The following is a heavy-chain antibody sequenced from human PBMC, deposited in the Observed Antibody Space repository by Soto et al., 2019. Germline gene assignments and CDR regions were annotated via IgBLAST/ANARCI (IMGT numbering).Heavy chain of an antibody. D-gene: IGHD3-10*01. J-gene: IGHJ3*02. CDR3: ARTGTYYYGSGSYYPSAFDI. CDR1: GYTFTTYG. V-gene: IGHV1-18*01. CDR2: ISGYNGNT. Sequence: ASVKVSCKASGYTFTTYGINWVRQAPGQGLGWMGWISGYNGNTNYAQKLQGRVTMTTDTSTSTAYMELRSLRSDDTAVYYCARTGTYYYGSGSYYPSAFDIWGQGTMVTVSS.